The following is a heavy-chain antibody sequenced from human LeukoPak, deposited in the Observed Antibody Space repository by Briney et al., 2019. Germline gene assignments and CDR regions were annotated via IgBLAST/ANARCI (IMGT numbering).Heavy chain of an antibody. Sequence: PGGSLRLSCAASGFTVSSSYMYWVRRAPGKGLEWVSSISSSSSYIYYADSVKGRFTISRDNAKNSLYLQMNSLRAEDTAVYYCASTMYYGSGSRNYWGQGTLVTVSS. J-gene: IGHJ4*02. CDR1: GFTVSSSY. D-gene: IGHD3-10*01. CDR2: ISSSSSYI. CDR3: ASTMYYGSGSRNY. V-gene: IGHV3-21*01.